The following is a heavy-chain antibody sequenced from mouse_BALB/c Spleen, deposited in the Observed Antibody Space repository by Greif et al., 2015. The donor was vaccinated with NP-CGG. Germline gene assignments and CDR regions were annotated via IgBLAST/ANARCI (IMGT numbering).Heavy chain of an antibody. CDR3: ARLGIPGGDDYYPYWYFDV. CDR2: IDPSDSET. CDR1: GYTFTSYW. V-gene: IGHV1-69*02. Sequence: QVQLQQSGAELVKPGAPVKLSCKASGYTFTSYWMNWVKQRPGRGLEWIGRIDPSDSETHYNQKFKDKATLTVDKSSSTAYIQLSSLTSEDSAVYYCARLGIPGGDDYYPYWYFDVWGAGTTVTVSS. D-gene: IGHD2-3*01. J-gene: IGHJ1*01.